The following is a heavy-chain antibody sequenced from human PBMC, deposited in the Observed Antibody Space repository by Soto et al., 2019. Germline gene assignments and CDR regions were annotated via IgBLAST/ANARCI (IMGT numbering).Heavy chain of an antibody. J-gene: IGHJ4*02. Sequence: QVTLKESGPVLVKPTETLTLTCTVSGLSLSNARMGVRWIRQPPGKALEWLAHIFSIDEKSYSTSLKRRLTISKDTYKSQVVLTMTNMDPVDTATYYCPLAEVGSVHWGQGTLVTVSS. D-gene: IGHD3-10*01. CDR3: PLAEVGSVH. V-gene: IGHV2-26*01. CDR2: IFSIDEK. CDR1: GLSLSNARMG.